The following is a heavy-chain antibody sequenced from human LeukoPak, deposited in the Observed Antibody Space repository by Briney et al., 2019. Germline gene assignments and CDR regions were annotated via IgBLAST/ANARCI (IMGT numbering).Heavy chain of an antibody. V-gene: IGHV3-33*01. Sequence: GGSLRLSCAASGFSVSGYGMHWVRQAPGKGLEWVAMIYYDGSNKYYADSVRGRFTISRDNSKNTVYLQMNRLRAEDTAVYFCVRMGGDLGGKILEIWGQGTLVTVSS. J-gene: IGHJ4*02. CDR1: GFSVSGYG. D-gene: IGHD3-3*01. CDR3: VRMGGDLGGKILEI. CDR2: IYYDGSNK.